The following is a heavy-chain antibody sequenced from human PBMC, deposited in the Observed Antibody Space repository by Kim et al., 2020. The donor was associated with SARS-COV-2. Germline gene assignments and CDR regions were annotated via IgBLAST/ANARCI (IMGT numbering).Heavy chain of an antibody. CDR1: GYSFSYNF. CDR2: INPADGDT. D-gene: IGHD6-19*01. V-gene: IGHV1-46*01. CDR3: ARGYSNGWYGYSDS. J-gene: IGHJ4*02. Sequence: ASVKVSCQASGYSFSYNFMHWVRQAPGQGLEWMGIINPADGDTKYAQKFQGRVIMTRDSSRNIFYMELTNLRSEDTAVYYCARGYSNGWYGYSDSWGQGTLVTVSS.